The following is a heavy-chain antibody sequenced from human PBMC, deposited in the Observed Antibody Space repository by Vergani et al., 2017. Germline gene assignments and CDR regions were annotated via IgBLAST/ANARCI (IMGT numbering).Heavy chain of an antibody. CDR2: IYYSGST. CDR3: ARGDGSGSYYYYYYMDV. V-gene: IGHV4-59*12. D-gene: IGHD3-10*01. CDR1: GGSISSYY. Sequence: QVQLQESGPGLVKPSETLSLTCTVSGGSISSYYWSWIRQPPGKGLEWIGYIYYSGSTNYNPSLKSRVTISVDTSKNQFSLKLSSVTAADTAVYYCARGDGSGSYYYYYYMDVWGKGTTVTVSS. J-gene: IGHJ6*03.